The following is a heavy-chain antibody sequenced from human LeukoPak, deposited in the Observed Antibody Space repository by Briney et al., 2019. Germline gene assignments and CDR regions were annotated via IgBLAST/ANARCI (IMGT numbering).Heavy chain of an antibody. CDR2: INPSGGST. Sequence: ASVKASCKASGYTFTSYYMHWVRQAPGQGLEWMGIINPSGGSTSYAQKFQGRVTMTRDTSTSTVYMELSSLRSEDTAVYYCARDNYDFWSGYYRHGSYYYYYGMDVWGQGTTVTVSS. CDR3: ARDNYDFWSGYYRHGSYYYYYGMDV. V-gene: IGHV1-46*01. CDR1: GYTFTSYY. J-gene: IGHJ6*02. D-gene: IGHD3-3*01.